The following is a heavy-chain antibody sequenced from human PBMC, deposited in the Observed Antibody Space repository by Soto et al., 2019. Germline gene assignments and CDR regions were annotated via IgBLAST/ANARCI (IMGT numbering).Heavy chain of an antibody. Sequence: PGGSLRLSCAASGFTFSSYGMHWVRQAPGKGLEWVAVIWYDGSNKYYADSVKGRFTISRDNSKNTLYLQMNSLRAEDTAVYYCARVLVDYDYVWGSYRRTYYYYGMDVWGQGTTVTVS. D-gene: IGHD3-16*02. V-gene: IGHV3-33*01. CDR2: IWYDGSNK. CDR3: ARVLVDYDYVWGSYRRTYYYYGMDV. J-gene: IGHJ6*02. CDR1: GFTFSSYG.